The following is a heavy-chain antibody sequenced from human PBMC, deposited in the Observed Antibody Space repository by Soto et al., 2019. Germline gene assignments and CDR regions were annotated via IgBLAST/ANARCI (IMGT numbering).Heavy chain of an antibody. CDR2: ISAYNGNT. D-gene: IGHD2-21*01. J-gene: IGHJ4*02. Sequence: QVQLVQSGAEVKKPGASVKVSCKASGYTFTSYGISWVRQAPGQGLEWMGWISAYNGNTNYAQKLQGRVTMTTDTATSTAYMELRSLRSDDTAVYYCARDRHVVVIATLLDYWGQGTLVTVSS. CDR3: ARDRHVVVIATLLDY. V-gene: IGHV1-18*01. CDR1: GYTFTSYG.